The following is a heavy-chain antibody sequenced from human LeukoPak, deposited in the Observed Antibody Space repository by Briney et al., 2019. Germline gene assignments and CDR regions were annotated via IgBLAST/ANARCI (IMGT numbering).Heavy chain of an antibody. CDR2: IKQDGSEK. CDR3: ARASRDSSGWYFDY. CDR1: GFTVSSNY. D-gene: IGHD3-22*01. V-gene: IGHV3-7*01. J-gene: IGHJ4*02. Sequence: PGGSLRLSCAASGFTVSSNYMSWVRQAPGKGLEWVANIKQDGSEKYYVDSVKGRFTISRDNAKNSLYLQMNSLRAEDTAVYYCARASRDSSGWYFDYWGQGTLVTVSS.